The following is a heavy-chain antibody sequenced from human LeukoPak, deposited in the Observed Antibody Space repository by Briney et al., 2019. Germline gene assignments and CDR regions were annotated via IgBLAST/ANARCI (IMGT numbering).Heavy chain of an antibody. J-gene: IGHJ1*01. CDR3: ARGSIAALPPLAEYFQH. CDR2: IWYDGSNK. CDR1: RFPFSSYG. D-gene: IGHD6-6*01. V-gene: IGHV3-33*08. Sequence: GGSLRLSCGASRFPFSSYGMHWVRQAPGKGLEWVAVIWYDGSNKYYADSVKGRFTISRDNSKNTLYLQMNSLRAEDTAVYYCARGSIAALPPLAEYFQHWGQGTLVTVSS.